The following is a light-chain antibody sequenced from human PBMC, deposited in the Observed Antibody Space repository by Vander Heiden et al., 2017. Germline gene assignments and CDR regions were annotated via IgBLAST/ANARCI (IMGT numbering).Light chain of an antibody. CDR2: HDV. V-gene: IGLV3-1*01. J-gene: IGLJ3*02. CDR3: QAWHSRFGV. CDR1: ELGNKY. Sequence: YDLTQPPSVSVSPGQTATITCSGDELGNKYVAWYKQKPGQSPALVIYHDVTRPSGIPERFSGSNSGNTATLTITGTQSMDEAVYYCQAWHSRFGVFGGGTKLTVL.